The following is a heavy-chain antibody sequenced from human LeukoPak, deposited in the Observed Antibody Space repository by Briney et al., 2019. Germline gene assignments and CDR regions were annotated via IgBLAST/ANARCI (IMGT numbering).Heavy chain of an antibody. D-gene: IGHD3-16*02. Sequence: PSETLSLTCTVSGGSISSYYWSWIRQPPGKGLGWIGYIYYSGSTNYNPSLKSRVTISVDTSKNQFSLKLSSVTAADTAVYYCARGASYRSYYFDYWGQGTLVTVSS. J-gene: IGHJ4*02. V-gene: IGHV4-59*01. CDR1: GGSISSYY. CDR2: IYYSGST. CDR3: ARGASYRSYYFDY.